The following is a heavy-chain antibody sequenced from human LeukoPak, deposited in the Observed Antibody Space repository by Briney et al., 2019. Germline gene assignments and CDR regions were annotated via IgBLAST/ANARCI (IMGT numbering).Heavy chain of an antibody. CDR2: ISAYNGNT. J-gene: IGHJ4*02. CDR1: GYTFTGYY. Sequence: ASVKVSCKASGYTFTGYYMHWVRQAPGQGLEWMGWISAYNGNTNYAQKLQGRVTMTTDTSTSTAYMELRSLRSDDTAVYYCARDHRYYDSSGSDYWGQGTLVTVSS. CDR3: ARDHRYYDSSGSDY. D-gene: IGHD3-22*01. V-gene: IGHV1-18*04.